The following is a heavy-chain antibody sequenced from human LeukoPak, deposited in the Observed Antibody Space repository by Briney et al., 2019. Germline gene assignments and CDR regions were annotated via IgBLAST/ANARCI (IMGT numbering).Heavy chain of an antibody. CDR2: INPNSGGT. Sequence: GASVKVPCKASGYTFTGYYMHWVRQAPGQGLEWMGWINPNSGGTNYAQKFQGRVTMTRDTSISTAYMELSRLRSDDTAVYYCARLCSSTSCYIGDAFDIWGQGTMVTVSS. CDR3: ARLCSSTSCYIGDAFDI. D-gene: IGHD2-2*02. J-gene: IGHJ3*02. CDR1: GYTFTGYY. V-gene: IGHV1-2*02.